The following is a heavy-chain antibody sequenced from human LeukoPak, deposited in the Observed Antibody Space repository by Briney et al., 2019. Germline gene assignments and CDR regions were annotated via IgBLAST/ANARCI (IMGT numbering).Heavy chain of an antibody. CDR3: ATERERRITD. CDR2: IHPSGTT. J-gene: IGHJ4*02. Sequence: PSETLSLTCDVSGFSISLGYYWVWIRQPAGQGLGWTGSIHPSGTTFYNSSLNSRITMTVDAPKNQFSLRLSLVTAVDTAVYFCATERERRITDWGQGTLVTVSS. V-gene: IGHV4-38-2*02. CDR1: GFSISLGYY. D-gene: IGHD1-1*01.